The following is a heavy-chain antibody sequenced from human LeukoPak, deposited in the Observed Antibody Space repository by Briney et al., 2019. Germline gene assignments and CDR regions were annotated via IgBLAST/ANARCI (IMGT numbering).Heavy chain of an antibody. CDR2: IYGGGST. Sequence: PGGSLRLSCAASGFTVSSTYMNWVRQAPGKGLESVSLIYGGGSTYYADSVKGRFTISRDNSKNTLYLQMNSLRAEDTAVYYCARRGDGGSSFDYWGQGTLVTVSS. J-gene: IGHJ4*02. CDR1: GFTVSSTY. D-gene: IGHD4-23*01. V-gene: IGHV3-53*01. CDR3: ARRGDGGSSFDY.